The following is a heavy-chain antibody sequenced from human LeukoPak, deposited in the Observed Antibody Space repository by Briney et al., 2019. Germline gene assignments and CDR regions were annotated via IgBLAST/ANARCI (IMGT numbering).Heavy chain of an antibody. CDR2: ISGSGGST. CDR1: GFTFSSYA. V-gene: IGHV3-23*01. D-gene: IGHD4-17*01. CDR3: AKIEGYGDYPYDAFDI. J-gene: IGHJ3*02. Sequence: PGGSLRLSCAASGFTFSSYAMSWVRQAPGKGLEWVSAISGSGGSTYYADSVKGRFTIFRDNSKNTLYLQMNTLRAEDTAVYYCAKIEGYGDYPYDAFDIWGQGTMVTVSS.